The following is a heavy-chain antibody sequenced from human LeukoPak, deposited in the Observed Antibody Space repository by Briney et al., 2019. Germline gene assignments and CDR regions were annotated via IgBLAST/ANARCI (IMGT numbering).Heavy chain of an antibody. CDR1: GFTFSTYS. J-gene: IGHJ4*02. D-gene: IGHD3-22*01. V-gene: IGHV3-21*01. Sequence: GGSLRLSCAASGFTFSTYSMNWVRQAPGKGLEWVSSISGSSIYIYYADSVKGRFAISRDNAKNSLYLQMNSLRAEDTAVYYCARDPPYYDSSGYYYDYWGQGTLVTVSS. CDR3: ARDPPYYDSSGYYYDY. CDR2: ISGSSIYI.